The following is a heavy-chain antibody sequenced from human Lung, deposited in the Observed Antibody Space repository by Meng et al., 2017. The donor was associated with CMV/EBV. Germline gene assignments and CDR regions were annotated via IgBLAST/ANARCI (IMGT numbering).Heavy chain of an antibody. CDR3: VTTYYYDDSDYP. Sequence: LTCAASGFAFSNYWITWVRQAPGKGLEWVGNVKADGTENQYADSVKGRFSISRDNSKNSAYLHMNSVRAEDTAVYYCVTTYYYDDSDYPSGQGTLVTVSS. CDR1: GFAFSNYW. V-gene: IGHV3-7*01. J-gene: IGHJ5*02. D-gene: IGHD3-22*01. CDR2: VKADGTEN.